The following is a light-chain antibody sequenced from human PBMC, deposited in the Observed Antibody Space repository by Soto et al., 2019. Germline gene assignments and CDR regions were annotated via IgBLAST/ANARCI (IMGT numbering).Light chain of an antibody. CDR3: QHSGSSPPWT. Sequence: EIVLTQSPGTLSLSPGERGTLSCRASQSVSSNYLAWYQQKPGQAPRLLIYGASRRATGIPDRFSGSGSGTDFTLTISRLEPEDFAVYYCQHSGSSPPWTFGQGTKVEMK. CDR1: QSVSSNY. J-gene: IGKJ1*01. CDR2: GAS. V-gene: IGKV3-20*01.